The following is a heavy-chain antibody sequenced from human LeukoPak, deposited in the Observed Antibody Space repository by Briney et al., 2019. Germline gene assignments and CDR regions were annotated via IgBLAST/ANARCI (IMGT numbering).Heavy chain of an antibody. Sequence: SETLSLTCAVYGGSFSGYYWSWIRQPPGKGLEWIGEINHSGSTNYNPSLKSRATISVDTSKNQFSLKLSSVTAAGTAVYYCARAPPCGGDCYRFDYWGQGTLVTVSS. D-gene: IGHD2-21*02. CDR3: ARAPPCGGDCYRFDY. V-gene: IGHV4-34*01. CDR2: INHSGST. J-gene: IGHJ4*02. CDR1: GGSFSGYY.